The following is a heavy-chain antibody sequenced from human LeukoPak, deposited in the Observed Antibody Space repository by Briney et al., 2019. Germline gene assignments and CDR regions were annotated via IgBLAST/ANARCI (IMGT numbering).Heavy chain of an antibody. Sequence: SETLSLTCTVSGGSTSSSSYYWGWIRQPPGKGLEWIGSIYYSGSTSYNPSLKSRVTISVDTSKNQFSLKLSSVTAADTAVYYCARGVTLIVVVIHDWYFDLWGRGTAFTVSS. V-gene: IGHV4-39*01. CDR2: IYYSGST. J-gene: IGHJ2*01. D-gene: IGHD3-22*01. CDR3: ARGVTLIVVVIHDWYFDL. CDR1: GGSTSSSSYY.